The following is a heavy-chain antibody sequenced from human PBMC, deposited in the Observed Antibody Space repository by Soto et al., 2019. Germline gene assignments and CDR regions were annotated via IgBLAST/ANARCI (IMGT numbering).Heavy chain of an antibody. CDR1: GFTFSDYY. V-gene: IGHV3-11*05. Sequence: GGSLRLSCAASGFTFSDYYMSWIRQAPGKGLECVAYISVSSTYANYGDSVEGRFTISRDNAENSLFLQMNSLRADDTAVYYCARVPSSGWPYFFDYWGLGTLVTVSS. J-gene: IGHJ4*02. D-gene: IGHD6-19*01. CDR2: ISVSSTYA. CDR3: ARVPSSGWPYFFDY.